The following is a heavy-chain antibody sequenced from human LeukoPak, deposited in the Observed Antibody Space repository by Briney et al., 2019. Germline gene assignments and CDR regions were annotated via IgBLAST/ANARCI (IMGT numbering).Heavy chain of an antibody. J-gene: IGHJ4*02. Sequence: ASVKVSCKASGYTFTDYYVHCVRQAPGQGLEWMGIINTSHGGTSYTHKFQGRVTMTRDMSTNTVYMELSSLRSEDTAVYYSARGASYVSGTYGAFDYWGQGTLVTVSS. D-gene: IGHD3-10*01. CDR2: INTSHGGT. V-gene: IGHV1-46*01. CDR3: ARGASYVSGTYGAFDY. CDR1: GYTFTDYY.